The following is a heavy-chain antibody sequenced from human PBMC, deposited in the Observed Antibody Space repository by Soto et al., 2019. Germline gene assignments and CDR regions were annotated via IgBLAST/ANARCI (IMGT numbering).Heavy chain of an antibody. V-gene: IGHV3-30*14. CDR1: GFTFSSYA. CDR2: ISYDGSNK. CDR3: ARDKSPHSSGWHNRHFDY. J-gene: IGHJ4*02. D-gene: IGHD6-19*01. Sequence: QVQLVESGGGVVQPGRSLRLSCAASGFTFSSYAMHWVRQAPGKGLEWVAVISYDGSNKYYADSVKGRFTISRDNSKNTLYLQMNFMRAEDTAVYYCARDKSPHSSGWHNRHFDYWGQGTLVTVSS.